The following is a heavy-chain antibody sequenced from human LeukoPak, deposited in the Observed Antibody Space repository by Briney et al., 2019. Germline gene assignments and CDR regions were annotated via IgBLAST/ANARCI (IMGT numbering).Heavy chain of an antibody. CDR1: GYTFTCYY. J-gene: IGHJ4*02. V-gene: IGHV1-2*02. Sequence: ASVKVSCKASGYTFTCYYMHWVRQAPGQGLEWMGWINPNSGGTNYAQKFQGRVTMTRDTSISTAYMELSRLRSDDTAVYYCARDHAAYSSSWYDFDYWGQGTLVTVSS. D-gene: IGHD6-13*01. CDR2: INPNSGGT. CDR3: ARDHAAYSSSWYDFDY.